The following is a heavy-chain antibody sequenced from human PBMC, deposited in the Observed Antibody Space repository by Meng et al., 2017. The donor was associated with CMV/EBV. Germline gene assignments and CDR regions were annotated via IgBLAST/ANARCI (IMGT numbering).Heavy chain of an antibody. V-gene: IGHV4-34*01. CDR3: ASREYIVVVPAAPGGFDY. CDR1: GGSFSGYY. D-gene: IGHD2-2*01. Sequence: SETLSLTCAVYGGSFSGYYWSWIRQLPGKGLEWIGEINHSGSTNYNPSLKSRVTISVDTSKNQFSLKLSSVTAADTAVYYCASREYIVVVPAAPGGFDYWGQGTLVTVSS. J-gene: IGHJ4*02. CDR2: INHSGST.